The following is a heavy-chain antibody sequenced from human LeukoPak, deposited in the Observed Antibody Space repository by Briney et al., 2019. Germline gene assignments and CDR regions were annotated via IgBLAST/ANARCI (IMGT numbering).Heavy chain of an antibody. CDR1: GGSISSYY. Sequence: KSSETLSLTCTVSGGSISSYYWSWIRQPPGKGLEWIGYIYYSGSTYYNPSLKSRVTISVDTSKNQFSLKLSSVTAADTAVYYCARPGYYYDSSGYHYRDYWGQGTLVTVSS. CDR2: IYYSGST. D-gene: IGHD3-22*01. CDR3: ARPGYYYDSSGYHYRDY. V-gene: IGHV4-59*08. J-gene: IGHJ4*02.